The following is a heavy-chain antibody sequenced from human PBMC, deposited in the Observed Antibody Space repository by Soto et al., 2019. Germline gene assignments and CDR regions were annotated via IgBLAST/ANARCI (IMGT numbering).Heavy chain of an antibody. CDR1: GFTFSSYD. Sequence: EVQLVESGGGLVQPGGSLRLSCAASGFTFSSYDMHWVRQATGKGLEWVSAIGTAGDTYYPGSVKGRFTISRENAKNSLYLQMNSRRAGDTAVYYCARDYCSSTSCYGMDVWGKGTTVTVSS. J-gene: IGHJ6*04. D-gene: IGHD2-2*01. CDR2: IGTAGDT. V-gene: IGHV3-13*01. CDR3: ARDYCSSTSCYGMDV.